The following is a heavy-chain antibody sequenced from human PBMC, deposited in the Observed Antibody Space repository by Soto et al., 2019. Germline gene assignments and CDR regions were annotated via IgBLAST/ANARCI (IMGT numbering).Heavy chain of an antibody. D-gene: IGHD2-21*02. J-gene: IGHJ6*02. CDR2: ISGSGGST. Sequence: GGSLRLSCAASGFTFSSYAMSWVRQAPGKGLEWVSAISGSGGSTYYADSVKGRFTISRDNSKNTLYLQMNSLRAEDTAVYYCASMLAYCGGDCYYYYGMDVWGQGTTVTVSS. CDR3: ASMLAYCGGDCYYYYGMDV. CDR1: GFTFSSYA. V-gene: IGHV3-23*01.